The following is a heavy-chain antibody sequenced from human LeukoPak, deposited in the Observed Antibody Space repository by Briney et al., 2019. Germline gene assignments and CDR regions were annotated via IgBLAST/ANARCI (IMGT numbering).Heavy chain of an antibody. V-gene: IGHV3-21*04. CDR3: AKDPYDFWSGYGDAFDI. D-gene: IGHD3-3*01. J-gene: IGHJ3*02. CDR1: GFTFSSYS. CDR2: ISSSSSYI. Sequence: GGSLRLPCAASGFTFSSYSMNWVRQAPGKGLEWVSSISSSSSYIYYADSVKGRFTISRDNAKNSLYLQMNSLRAEDTAVYYCAKDPYDFWSGYGDAFDIWGQGTMVTVSS.